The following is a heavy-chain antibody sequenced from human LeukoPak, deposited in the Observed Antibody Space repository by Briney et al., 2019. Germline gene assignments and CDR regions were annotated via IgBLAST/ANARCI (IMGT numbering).Heavy chain of an antibody. CDR1: GFTFSSYA. Sequence: GGSLRLSCAASGFTFSSYAMSWVRQAPGKGLEWVSRIRGDGGDTSYADSVKGRFTVSRDNAKNTLYLQMNSLRAEDTAVYFCARDRVLGSGSSDYWGQGTLVTVSS. CDR2: IRGDGGDT. CDR3: ARDRVLGSGSSDY. J-gene: IGHJ4*02. V-gene: IGHV3-74*01. D-gene: IGHD3-10*01.